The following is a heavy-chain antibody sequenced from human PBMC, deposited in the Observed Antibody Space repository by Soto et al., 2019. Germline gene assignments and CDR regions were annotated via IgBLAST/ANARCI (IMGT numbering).Heavy chain of an antibody. V-gene: IGHV5-51*01. Sequence: GESLKISCXGSGYSFTSYWIGWVRQMPGKGLEWMGIIYPGDSDTRYSPSFQGQVTISADKSISTAYLQWSSLKASDTAMYYCARPSPYDSSGYYLIDYWGQGTLVTVSS. D-gene: IGHD3-22*01. J-gene: IGHJ4*02. CDR3: ARPSPYDSSGYYLIDY. CDR1: GYSFTSYW. CDR2: IYPGDSDT.